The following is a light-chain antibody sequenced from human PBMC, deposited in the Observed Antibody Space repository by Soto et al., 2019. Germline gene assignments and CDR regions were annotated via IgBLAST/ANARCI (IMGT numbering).Light chain of an antibody. CDR3: QQYNDWPFT. Sequence: EIVMTQSPGTLSVSPGERATLSCRASQSVSVTLAWYQQKPGQAPRLLIYGVSTRATGIPARFSGSESGTDFTLTISSLQSEDFAVYYCQQYNDWPFTFGPGTKVDIK. CDR1: QSVSVT. CDR2: GVS. V-gene: IGKV3-15*01. J-gene: IGKJ3*01.